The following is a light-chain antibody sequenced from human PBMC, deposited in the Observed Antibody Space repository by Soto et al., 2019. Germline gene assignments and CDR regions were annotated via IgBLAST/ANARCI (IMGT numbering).Light chain of an antibody. Sequence: ETVLTQSPATLSLSPGETATLSCRASESVDTYLAWYQQKPGQAPRLLIYHASNRATGIPARFSGSGSGTDVTLTISSLEPEDSAVYYCQQRRNWPPLTFGGGTRVEI. CDR1: ESVDTY. V-gene: IGKV3-11*01. J-gene: IGKJ4*01. CDR3: QQRRNWPPLT. CDR2: HAS.